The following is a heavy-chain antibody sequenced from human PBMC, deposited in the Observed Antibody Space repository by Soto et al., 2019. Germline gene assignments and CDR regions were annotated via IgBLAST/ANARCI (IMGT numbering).Heavy chain of an antibody. CDR2: INAGNGNT. J-gene: IGHJ4*02. V-gene: IGHV1-3*01. D-gene: IGHD5-12*01. Sequence: ASVKVSCKASGYTFTSYAMHWVRQAPGQRLEWMGWINAGNGNTKYSQKFQGRVTITRDTSASTAYMELSSLRSEDTAVYYCARVRIGYLKPPSGYSAYWRQGPLVILAS. CDR3: ARVRIGYLKPPSGYSAY. CDR1: GYTFTSYA.